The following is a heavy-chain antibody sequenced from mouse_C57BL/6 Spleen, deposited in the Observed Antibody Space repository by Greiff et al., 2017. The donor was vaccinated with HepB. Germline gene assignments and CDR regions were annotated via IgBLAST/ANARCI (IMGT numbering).Heavy chain of an antibody. J-gene: IGHJ1*03. Sequence: VKLVESGPGLVAPSQRLSITCTVSGFSLTSYAISWVRQPPGKGLEWLGVIWTGGGTNYNSALKSRLSISKDNSKSQVFLKMNSLQTDDTARYYCARNPYYGSSYWYFDVWGTGTTVTVSS. CDR3: ARNPYYGSSYWYFDV. V-gene: IGHV2-9-1*01. D-gene: IGHD1-1*01. CDR2: IWTGGGT. CDR1: GFSLTSYA.